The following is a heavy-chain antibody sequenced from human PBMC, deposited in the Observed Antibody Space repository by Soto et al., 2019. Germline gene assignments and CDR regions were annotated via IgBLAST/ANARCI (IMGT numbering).Heavy chain of an antibody. Sequence: PSESLSLTCNVSVGSISRYYWSWIRQPPGKGLEWIGYIHYSGSTKYNPSLKSRVTISVDTSKNQFSLKLTSVTAADTAVYFCARVPAVASTIPSLWFDPWGQGTLVTVSS. CDR3: ARVPAVASTIPSLWFDP. D-gene: IGHD6-19*01. CDR1: VGSISRYY. V-gene: IGHV4-59*01. CDR2: IHYSGST. J-gene: IGHJ5*02.